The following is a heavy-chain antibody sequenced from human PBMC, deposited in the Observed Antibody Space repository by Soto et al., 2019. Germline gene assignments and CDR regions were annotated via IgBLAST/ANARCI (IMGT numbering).Heavy chain of an antibody. V-gene: IGHV4-39*07. CDR1: GRTFGIDADF. Sequence: PSETLSLACTVSGRTFGIDADFCYLAWIRQPPGKGLEWIGSIDNGGNTYYNPPLKSRVIISADTSKNQFSLKLSSVTAADTAVSYCSRVLNRWLQLRAFDISGHRTM. CDR3: SRVLNRWLQLRAFDI. D-gene: IGHD5-12*01. J-gene: IGHJ3*02. CDR2: IDNGGNT.